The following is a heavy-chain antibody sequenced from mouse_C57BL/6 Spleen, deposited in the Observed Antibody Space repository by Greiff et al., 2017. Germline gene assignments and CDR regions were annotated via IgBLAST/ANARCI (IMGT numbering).Heavy chain of an antibody. J-gene: IGHJ4*01. CDR2: IDPSDSYT. Sequence: VQLKQPGAELVRPGTSVKLSCKASGYTFTSYWMHWVKQRPGQGLEWIGVIDPSDSYTNYNQKFKGKATLTVDTSSSTAYMQLSSLTSEDSAVYYCARSGTSYYAMDYWGQGTSVTVSS. V-gene: IGHV1-59*01. CDR3: ARSGTSYYAMDY. CDR1: GYTFTSYW. D-gene: IGHD5-1*01.